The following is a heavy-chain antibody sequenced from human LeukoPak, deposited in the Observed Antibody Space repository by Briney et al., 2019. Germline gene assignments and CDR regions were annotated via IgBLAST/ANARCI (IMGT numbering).Heavy chain of an antibody. D-gene: IGHD2-2*03. CDR1: GGSINSGS. CDR3: ARGVGSSHGSYYFDY. CDR2: IFHGGST. J-gene: IGHJ4*02. Sequence: PSQTLSLTCAVSGGSINSGSWSWIRQPPGKGLEWVGYIFHGGSTSSNPSLKSRVTISVDRSKNQFSLKLTSVTAADTAVYYCARGVGSSHGSYYFDYWGLGTLVTVSS. V-gene: IGHV4-30-2*01.